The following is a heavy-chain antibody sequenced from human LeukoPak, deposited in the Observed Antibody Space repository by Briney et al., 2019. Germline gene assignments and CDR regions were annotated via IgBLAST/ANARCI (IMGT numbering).Heavy chain of an antibody. J-gene: IGHJ6*03. CDR2: IYYSGST. Sequence: PSETLSLTCTVSGGSISSSSYYWGWIRQPPGKGLEWIGSIYYSGSTYYNPSLKSRVTISVDTSKNQFSLKLSSVTAADTAVYYCARGDRPPRGYYYYMDVWGKGTTVTVSS. CDR1: GGSISSSSYY. V-gene: IGHV4-39*07. D-gene: IGHD1-14*01. CDR3: ARGDRPPRGYYYYMDV.